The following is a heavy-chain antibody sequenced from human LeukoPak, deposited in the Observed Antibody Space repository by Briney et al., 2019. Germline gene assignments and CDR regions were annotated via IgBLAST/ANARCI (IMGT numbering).Heavy chain of an antibody. CDR2: ISHSGTT. D-gene: IGHD4/OR15-4a*01. CDR1: GGSISSSSYH. J-gene: IGHJ4*02. V-gene: IGHV4-39*07. CDR3: ARGAPGF. Sequence: SETLSLTCTVSGGSISSSSYHWGWIRQSPGKRLEWIGQISHSGTTRYNPSFNSRVTMSVDTSKNQFSLKLTSVTAADTAIYYCARGAPGFWGQGTLVTVSS.